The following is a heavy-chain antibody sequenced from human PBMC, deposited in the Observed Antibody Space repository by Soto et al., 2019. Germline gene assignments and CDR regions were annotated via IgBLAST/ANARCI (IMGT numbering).Heavy chain of an antibody. CDR2: ISGSGGST. CDR3: AKEYEYSSGWERIDY. CDR1: GFTFSSYA. J-gene: IGHJ4*02. D-gene: IGHD6-19*01. Sequence: PGGSLRLSCAASGFTFSSYAMSWVRQAPGKGLEWVSAISGSGGSTYYADSVKGRFTISRDNSKNTLYLQMNSLRAGDTAVYYCAKEYEYSSGWERIDYWGQGTLVTVSS. V-gene: IGHV3-23*01.